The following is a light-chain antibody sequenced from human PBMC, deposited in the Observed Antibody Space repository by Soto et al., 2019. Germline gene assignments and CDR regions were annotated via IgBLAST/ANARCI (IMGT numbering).Light chain of an antibody. CDR1: SSDVGGYNH. J-gene: IGLJ1*01. CDR3: ASYTRSSTLDV. CDR2: EVS. V-gene: IGLV2-14*01. Sequence: QSALTQPASVSGSPGQSITISCTGTSSDVGGYNHVSWYQQHPGSAPKLILYEVSNRPSGVSNRFSGSKSGNTASLTISGLQAEDEADYYCASYTRSSTLDVLGTGTKVTVL.